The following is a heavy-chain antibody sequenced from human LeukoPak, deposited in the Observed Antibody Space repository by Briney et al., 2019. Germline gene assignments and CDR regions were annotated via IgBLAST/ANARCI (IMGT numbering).Heavy chain of an antibody. D-gene: IGHD5-18*01. CDR2: INSDGSIT. J-gene: IGHJ6*02. V-gene: IGHV3-74*01. CDR1: GFTFTTYW. CDR3: ARDAVATANAV. Sequence: SGGSLRLSCAASGFTFTTYWMHWVRHAPGKGLLWVSHINSDGSITSSADSVKGRFTISRDNAKNTLYLQMNSLRAEDTAVYYCARDAVATANAVWGQGTTVTVSS.